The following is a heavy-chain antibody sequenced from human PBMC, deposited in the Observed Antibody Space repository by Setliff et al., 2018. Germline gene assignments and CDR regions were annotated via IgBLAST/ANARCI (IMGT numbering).Heavy chain of an antibody. J-gene: IGHJ4*02. CDR3: ARDGGEY. V-gene: IGHV3-23*01. CDR2: ISGSGGTT. D-gene: IGHD3-16*01. Sequence: PGGSLRLSCAASGFTFSSYAMSWVRQAPGKGLEWVSAISGSGGTTYYADSVKGRFTISRDNAKDSLYLQMNSLRAEDTAVYYCARDGGEYWGQGTLVTVSS. CDR1: GFTFSSYA.